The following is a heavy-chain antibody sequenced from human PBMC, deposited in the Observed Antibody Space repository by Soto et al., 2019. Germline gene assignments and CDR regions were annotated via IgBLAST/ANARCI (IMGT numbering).Heavy chain of an antibody. CDR2: ISSSSSYI. CDR1: GFTFSSYS. V-gene: IGHV3-21*04. CDR3: ARDIGRSLGLRPGMDV. D-gene: IGHD2-15*01. J-gene: IGHJ6*02. Sequence: KPGGSLRLSCAASGFTFSSYSMNWVRQAPGKGLEWVSSISSSSSYIYYADSVKGRFTISRDNAKNSLYLQMNSLRAEDTAVYYCARDIGRSLGLRPGMDVWGQGTTVTVSS.